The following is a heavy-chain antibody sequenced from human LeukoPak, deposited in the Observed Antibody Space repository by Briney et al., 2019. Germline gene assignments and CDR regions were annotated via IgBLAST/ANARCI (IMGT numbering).Heavy chain of an antibody. CDR1: GFTFSSYS. D-gene: IGHD2-21*02. V-gene: IGHV3-21*01. Sequence: PGGSLRLSCVGSGFTFSSYSMNWVRQAPGKGLEWVSSISPGYDYIHYADSVKGRFTISRDNAKNSLYLQMNSLRAEDTAVYYCAKTILVYCGGDCYGYYFDYWGQGTLVTVSS. CDR3: AKTILVYCGGDCYGYYFDY. CDR2: ISPGYDYI. J-gene: IGHJ4*02.